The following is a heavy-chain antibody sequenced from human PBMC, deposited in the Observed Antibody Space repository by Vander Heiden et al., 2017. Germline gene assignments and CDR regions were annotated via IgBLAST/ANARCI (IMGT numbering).Heavy chain of an antibody. J-gene: IGHJ4*02. CDR2: ISSSGSTI. D-gene: IGHD6-6*01. CDR1: GFTFSSYE. Sequence: EGQRVESGGGLVQPGGSLRLSCAASGFTFSSYEMNWVRQAPGKGLEWVSYISSSGSTIYYADSVKGRFTISRDNAKNSLYLQMNSLRAEDTAVYYCARAPRIAARLDYWGQGTLVTVSS. CDR3: ARAPRIAARLDY. V-gene: IGHV3-48*03.